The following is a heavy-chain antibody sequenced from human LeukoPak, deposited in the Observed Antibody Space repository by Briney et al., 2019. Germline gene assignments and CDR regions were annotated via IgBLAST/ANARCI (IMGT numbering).Heavy chain of an antibody. V-gene: IGHV1-18*01. D-gene: IGHD6-6*01. J-gene: IGHJ4*02. CDR1: DYTFTSYG. CDR2: ISGYNGNT. Sequence: ASVKVSCKASDYTFTSYGISWVRQAPGQGLEWMGWISGYNGNTNYAQKLQGRVTMTTDTSTSTAYMELRGLRSDDTAVYYCARASIAARSFDYWGQGTLVTVSS. CDR3: ARASIAARSFDY.